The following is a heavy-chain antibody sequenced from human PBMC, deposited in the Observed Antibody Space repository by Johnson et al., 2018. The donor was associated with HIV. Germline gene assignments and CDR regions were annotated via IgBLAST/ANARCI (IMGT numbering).Heavy chain of an antibody. J-gene: IGHJ3*02. CDR1: GFTFNNAW. V-gene: IGHV3-15*01. CDR2: IRGKTDGGIT. CDR3: ASRYTFDAFDI. Sequence: VQLVESGGGLVKPGGSLRLSCAASGFTFNNAWMGWVRQAPGKGLEWVGRIRGKTDGGITDYAAPVKGRFTISRDNAKNPLYLQMNSLRAEDTAVYYCASRYTFDAFDIWGQGTMVTVSS. D-gene: IGHD1-1*01.